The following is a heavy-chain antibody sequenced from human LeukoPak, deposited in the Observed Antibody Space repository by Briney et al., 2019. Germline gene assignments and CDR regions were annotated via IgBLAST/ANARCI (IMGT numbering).Heavy chain of an antibody. CDR1: GFTFSSYW. V-gene: IGHV3-7*01. Sequence: GGSLRLSCAASGFTFSSYWMTWIRQAPGKGLEWVANIKQDGSEKYYVHSVKGRFTISRDNAKNTLYLQMNSLRAEDTAVYYCARDTGGGYSCYDCWGQGCLVTVYS. J-gene: IGHJ4*02. D-gene: IGHD5-18*01. CDR2: IKQDGSEK. CDR3: ARDTGGGYSCYDC.